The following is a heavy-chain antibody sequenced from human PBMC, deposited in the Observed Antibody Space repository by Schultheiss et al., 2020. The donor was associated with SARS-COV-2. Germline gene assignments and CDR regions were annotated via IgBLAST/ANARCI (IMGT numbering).Heavy chain of an antibody. V-gene: IGHV3-33*06. J-gene: IGHJ4*02. CDR1: GFTFSSYG. CDR2: IWYDGSNK. Sequence: GGSLRLSCAASGFTFSSYGMHWVRQAPGKGLEWVAVIWYDGSNKYYADSVKGRFTISRDNSKNTLYLQMNSLRAEDTAVYYCAKDRHPTYYDILTGYVFDYWGQGTLVTVSS. CDR3: AKDRHPTYYDILTGYVFDY. D-gene: IGHD3-9*01.